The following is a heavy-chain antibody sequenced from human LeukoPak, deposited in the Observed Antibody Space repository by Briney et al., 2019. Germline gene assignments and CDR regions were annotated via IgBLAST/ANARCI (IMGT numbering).Heavy chain of an antibody. CDR3: VKDRDFWSGLDV. CDR2: ICPDGTVT. J-gene: IGHJ6*02. Sequence: GGSLRLSCAASGFTFSNYCMHWVRQIPGKGLVWVSRICPDGTVTNYADSVKGRFTISRDNAKNMVFLQMNSLKLEDTALYYCVKDRDFWSGLDVWGQGTMVTVS. V-gene: IGHV3-74*01. D-gene: IGHD3-3*01. CDR1: GFTFSNYC.